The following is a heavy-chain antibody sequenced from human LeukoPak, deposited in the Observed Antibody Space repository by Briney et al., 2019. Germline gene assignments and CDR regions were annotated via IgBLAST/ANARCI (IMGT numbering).Heavy chain of an antibody. CDR2: IYYSGST. J-gene: IGHJ3*02. D-gene: IGHD3-3*01. Sequence: SETLSLTCTVSGGSISSSSYYWGWIRQPPGKGLEWIGSIYYSGSTYYNPSLKSRVTISVDTSKNQFSLKLSSVTAADTAVYYCAKSYGTRITIFGVVISDNAFDIWGQGTMVTVSS. CDR1: GGSISSSSYY. V-gene: IGHV4-39*07. CDR3: AKSYGTRITIFGVVISDNAFDI.